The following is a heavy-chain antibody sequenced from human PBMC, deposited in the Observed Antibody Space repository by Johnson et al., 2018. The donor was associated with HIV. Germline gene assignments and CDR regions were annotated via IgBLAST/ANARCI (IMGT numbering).Heavy chain of an antibody. CDR3: AKGGAVAGTRDAFDI. Sequence: EVQLVESGGGVVQPGGSLRLSCAASGFTFDDYAMSWVRQAPGKGLEWVSVIYSGDSTYYADSVKGRFTISRDNSKNTLYLQMNSLRAEDTAVYYCAKGGAVAGTRDAFDIWGQGTMVTVSS. J-gene: IGHJ3*02. V-gene: IGHV3-66*01. CDR1: GFTFDDYA. D-gene: IGHD6-19*01. CDR2: IYSGDST.